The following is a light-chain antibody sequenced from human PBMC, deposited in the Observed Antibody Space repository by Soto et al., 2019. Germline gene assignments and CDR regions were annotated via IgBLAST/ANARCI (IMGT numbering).Light chain of an antibody. V-gene: IGKV1-39*01. Sequence: DIQMTQSPSSLSASVGDRVTITCRASQSISSYLNWYQQKPGKAPKLLIYAASSLQSGVPSRFSGSGSGTDFTLTISSLPPEDFATYYCQQSYSTPYTFGQGTKLESK. CDR1: QSISSY. CDR3: QQSYSTPYT. CDR2: AAS. J-gene: IGKJ2*01.